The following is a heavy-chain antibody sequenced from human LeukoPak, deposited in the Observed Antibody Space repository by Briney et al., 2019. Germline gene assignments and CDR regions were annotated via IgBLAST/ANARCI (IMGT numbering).Heavy chain of an antibody. J-gene: IGHJ4*02. CDR1: GFTFNTYS. Sequence: GGTLSLSCAASGFTFNTYSLNWVRQAPGKGLEWVSSISPRSTYIYYADSVKGRFTISRDNPKNSLYLHMNSLRAEDTAVYYCVRGRAITARPFDFWGQGTLLTVSS. CDR3: VRGRAITARPFDF. V-gene: IGHV3-21*01. D-gene: IGHD6-6*01. CDR2: ISPRSTYI.